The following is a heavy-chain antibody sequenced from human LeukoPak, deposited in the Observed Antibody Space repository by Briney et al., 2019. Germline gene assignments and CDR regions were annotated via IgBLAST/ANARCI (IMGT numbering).Heavy chain of an antibody. CDR3: ARQHCINGVCYSDY. Sequence: GESLKISCKGSGCSFTSYWSGWGRQMPRKSLGWIGNIYPGDSDDSDTRYSPSFQGQVTISADKSISTAYLQWSSLKASDTAMYYCARQHCINGVCYSDYWGQGTLVTVSS. V-gene: IGHV5-51*01. CDR1: GCSFTSYW. J-gene: IGHJ4*02. D-gene: IGHD2-8*01. CDR2: IYPGDSDDSDT.